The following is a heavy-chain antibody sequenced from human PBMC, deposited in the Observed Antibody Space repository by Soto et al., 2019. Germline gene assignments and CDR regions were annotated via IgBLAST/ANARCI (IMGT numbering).Heavy chain of an antibody. Sequence: QVQLQESGPGLVKPSETLSLTCTVSGGSISRYYWSWIRQPPGKGLEWIGYIYYSGSTNYNPSLKSPVTISVDTSKDQFSLKLSSVTAADTAVYYCARRWGTSFDYWGQGTLGTVSS. V-gene: IGHV4-59*01. CDR3: ARRWGTSFDY. D-gene: IGHD7-27*01. CDR1: GGSISRYY. J-gene: IGHJ4*02. CDR2: IYYSGST.